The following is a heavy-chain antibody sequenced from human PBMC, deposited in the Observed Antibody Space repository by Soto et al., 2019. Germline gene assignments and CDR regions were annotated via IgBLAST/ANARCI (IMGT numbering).Heavy chain of an antibody. D-gene: IGHD3-22*01. CDR3: ARVHHQYDYDSSGPDAFDI. CDR2: ISSSSSNI. V-gene: IGHV3-48*02. CDR1: GFTFSSYS. Sequence: EVQLVESGGGLVQPGGSLRLSCAASGFTFSSYSMNWVRQAPGKGLERVSYISSSSSNIYYADSVKCRFTISRDNAKNSLYLQRNSLRDEDTAVYYCARVHHQYDYDSSGPDAFDIWGQGTMVTVSS. J-gene: IGHJ3*02.